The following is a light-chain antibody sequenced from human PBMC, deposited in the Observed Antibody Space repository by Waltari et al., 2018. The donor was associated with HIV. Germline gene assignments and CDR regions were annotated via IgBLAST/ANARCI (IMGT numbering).Light chain of an antibody. V-gene: IGKV3-15*01. Sequence: EIVMTHSPATLSLSPGERATLSCRASRSVTIKLAWYQQKPGQSPRLLVFNAFTRASGIPARFSGSGSGTEFTLTISSLKSEDSAVYYCQQYNDWPPLTFGGGTKVEIK. CDR1: RSVTIK. CDR2: NAF. J-gene: IGKJ4*01. CDR3: QQYNDWPPLT.